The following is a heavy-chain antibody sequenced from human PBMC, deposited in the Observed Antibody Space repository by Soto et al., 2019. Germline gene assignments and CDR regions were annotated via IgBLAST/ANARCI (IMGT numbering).Heavy chain of an antibody. CDR1: GFTFSTYA. CDR3: AKDLAATATGDSFDI. D-gene: IGHD1-1*01. Sequence: VQLLESGGGLVQPGGSLRLSCAASGFTFSTYAMTWVRQAPGKGLEWVSSVTNSASNTYHADSVKGRFTISRDNSKNMLFLQMNSLRAEDTALYYCAKDLAATATGDSFDIWGQGTMVTVSS. V-gene: IGHV3-23*01. J-gene: IGHJ3*02. CDR2: VTNSASNT.